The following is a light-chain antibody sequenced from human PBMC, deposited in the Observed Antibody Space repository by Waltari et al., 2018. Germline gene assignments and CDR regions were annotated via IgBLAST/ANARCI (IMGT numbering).Light chain of an antibody. Sequence: EIVLAQSPGTLSLSPGERATLSCRASQSLSSNYLVWYQQRPGQAPRLLIYGASSSANGSPDRFSGSGSGTDFTLTISRLEPEDCAVYYCQQYGSSPPYTCGQGTKLEIK. J-gene: IGKJ2*01. CDR2: GAS. CDR3: QQYGSSPPYT. V-gene: IGKV3-20*01. CDR1: QSLSSNY.